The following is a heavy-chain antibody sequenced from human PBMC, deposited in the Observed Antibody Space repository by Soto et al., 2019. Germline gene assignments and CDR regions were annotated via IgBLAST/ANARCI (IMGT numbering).Heavy chain of an antibody. CDR2: IYYSGST. D-gene: IGHD3-10*01. Sequence: SETLSLTCTVSGGSISSGGYYWSWIRQHPGKGLEWIGYIYYSGSTYYNPSLKSRVTISVDTSKNQFSLKLSSVTAADTAVYYCARGITMVRGVILQLDYWGQGTLVTVSS. CDR1: GGSISSGGYY. V-gene: IGHV4-31*03. J-gene: IGHJ4*02. CDR3: ARGITMVRGVILQLDY.